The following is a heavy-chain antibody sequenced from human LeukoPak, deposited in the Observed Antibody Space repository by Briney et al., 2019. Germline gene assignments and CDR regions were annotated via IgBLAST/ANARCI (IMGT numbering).Heavy chain of an antibody. CDR1: GGSFSGYY. V-gene: IGHV4-34*01. CDR2: INHSGST. CDR3: ARNKYYYGSGRAPWFDP. D-gene: IGHD3-10*01. Sequence: SETLSLTCAVYGGSFSGYYWSWIRQPPGKGLEWIGEINHSGSTNYNPSLKSRVTISVDTSKNQFSLKLSSVTAADTAVYYCARNKYYYGSGRAPWFDPWGQGTLVTVSS. J-gene: IGHJ5*02.